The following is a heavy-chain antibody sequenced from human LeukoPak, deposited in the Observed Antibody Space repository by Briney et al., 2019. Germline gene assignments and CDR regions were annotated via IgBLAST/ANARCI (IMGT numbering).Heavy chain of an antibody. CDR3: ARVPVYDYYGMDV. Sequence: SSGTLSLTCTVSGGSISSYYWSWIRQPPGKGLEWIGYIYYSGSTNYNPSLKSRVTISVDTSKNQFSLKLSSVTAADTAVYYCARVPVYDYYGMDVWGQGTTVTVSS. D-gene: IGHD2/OR15-2a*01. CDR2: IYYSGST. J-gene: IGHJ6*02. CDR1: GGSISSYY. V-gene: IGHV4-59*01.